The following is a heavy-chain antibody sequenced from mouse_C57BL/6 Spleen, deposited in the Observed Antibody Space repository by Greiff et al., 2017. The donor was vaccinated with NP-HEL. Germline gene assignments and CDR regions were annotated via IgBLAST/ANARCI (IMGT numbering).Heavy chain of an antibody. CDR1: GYTFTDYY. D-gene: IGHD1-1*01. CDR3: ARSELTGSWFAY. V-gene: IGHV1-19*01. CDR2: INPYNGGT. Sequence: VQLQQSGPVLVKPGASVKMSCKASGYTFTDYYMNWVKQSHGKSLEWIGVINPYNGGTSYNQKFKGKATLTVDKSSSTAYMELNSLTSEDSAVYYCARSELTGSWFAYWGQGTLVTVSA. J-gene: IGHJ3*01.